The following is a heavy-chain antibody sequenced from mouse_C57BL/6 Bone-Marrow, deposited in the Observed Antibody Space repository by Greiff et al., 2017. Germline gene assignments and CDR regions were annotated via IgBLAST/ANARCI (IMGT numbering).Heavy chain of an antibody. CDR1: GFTFSSYA. J-gene: IGHJ4*01. Sequence: EVMLVESGGGLVKPGGSLKLSCAASGFTFSSYAMSWVRQTPEKRLEWVATISDGGSYTYYPDNVKDRSTNSRDNDNNNRYLQMSHLKSEDTALYYCARDQTGSFLYYAMDYWGQGTSVTVSS. V-gene: IGHV5-4*01. CDR3: ARDQTGSFLYYAMDY. D-gene: IGHD4-1*01. CDR2: ISDGGSYT.